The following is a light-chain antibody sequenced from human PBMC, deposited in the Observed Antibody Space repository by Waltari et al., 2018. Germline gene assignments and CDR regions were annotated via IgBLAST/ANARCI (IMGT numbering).Light chain of an antibody. Sequence: IQFPQSPSTLSASVGDRVTITCRTSQTISNWLAWYQQKSGKAPNLLIYQASSLKSGVPSRFSGSGSGTEFTLTIRSLQPEDFATYYCQKYNNYPYTFGQGTKLEIK. V-gene: IGKV1-5*03. CDR2: QAS. CDR1: QTISNW. J-gene: IGKJ2*01. CDR3: QKYNNYPYT.